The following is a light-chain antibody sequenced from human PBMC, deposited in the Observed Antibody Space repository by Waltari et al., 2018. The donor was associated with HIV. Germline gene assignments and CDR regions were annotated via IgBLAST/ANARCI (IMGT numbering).Light chain of an antibody. V-gene: IGKV4-1*01. CDR1: QTLLYTSK. CDR2: WAS. CDR3: QQYYRRPLT. J-gene: IGKJ4*01. Sequence: DILMTQSPDFLAVSLGERATISCRARQTLLYTSKLLFYWASTRQSGVPDRFSGSGSGTNFTLTIDKLQAEDVATYYCQQYYRRPLTFGGGTKVGL.